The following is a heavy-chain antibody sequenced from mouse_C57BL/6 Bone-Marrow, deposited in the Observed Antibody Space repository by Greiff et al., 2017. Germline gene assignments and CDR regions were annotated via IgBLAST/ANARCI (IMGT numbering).Heavy chain of an antibody. J-gene: IGHJ4*01. V-gene: IGHV1-72*01. CDR3: ARGEEYSNGAMDY. D-gene: IGHD2-5*01. CDR2: IDPNSGGT. CDR1: GYTFTSYW. Sequence: QVHVKQSGAELVKPGASVKLSCKASGYTFTSYWMHWVKQRPGRGLEWIGRIDPNSGGTKYNEKFKSKATLTVDKPSSTAYMQLSSLTSEDSAVYYCARGEEYSNGAMDYWGQGTSVTVSS.